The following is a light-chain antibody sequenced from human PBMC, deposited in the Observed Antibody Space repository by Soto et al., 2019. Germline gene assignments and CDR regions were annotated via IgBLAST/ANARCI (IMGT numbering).Light chain of an antibody. CDR3: PQYGSSGT. CDR2: GAS. CDR1: QSVTNNY. J-gene: IGKJ1*01. Sequence: IVLTHSPGTLSLSPGERATLSCRASQSVTNNYLAWYQQKPGQAPRLLIYGASNRATGITDRFSGSGSGTDFTLTISRLEPEDFAVYYCPQYGSSGTFGQGTKVDIK. V-gene: IGKV3-20*01.